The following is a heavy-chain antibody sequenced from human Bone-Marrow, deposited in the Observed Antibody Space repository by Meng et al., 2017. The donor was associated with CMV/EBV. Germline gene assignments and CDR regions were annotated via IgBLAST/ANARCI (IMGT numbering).Heavy chain of an antibody. Sequence: GGSLRLSCGASGFTFSVYSMNWVRQAPGKGLEWVASISSKGADIYYADSLKGRFAISRDNAKQSLYLQMNGLRAEDTAVYYCARGLTFDYWGQGTLVTVSS. V-gene: IGHV3-21*04. J-gene: IGHJ4*02. CDR3: ARGLTFDY. CDR2: ISSKGADI. D-gene: IGHD4/OR15-4a*01. CDR1: GFTFSVYS.